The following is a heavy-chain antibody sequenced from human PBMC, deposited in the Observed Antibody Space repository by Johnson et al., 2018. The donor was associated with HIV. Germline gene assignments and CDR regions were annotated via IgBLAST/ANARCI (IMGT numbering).Heavy chain of an antibody. CDR3: ARDYGGGSAAFDI. CDR2: ISYDGSNK. D-gene: IGHD3-16*01. CDR1: GFTFSSYA. J-gene: IGHJ3*02. V-gene: IGHV3-30*04. Sequence: QVQLVESGGGVVQPGRSLRLSCAASGFTFSSYAMHWVRQAPGKGLEWVAVISYDGSNKYYADSVKGRFTISRDNSKNTLYLQMNSLRAEDTAVYYCARDYGGGSAAFDIWGQGTMVTVSS.